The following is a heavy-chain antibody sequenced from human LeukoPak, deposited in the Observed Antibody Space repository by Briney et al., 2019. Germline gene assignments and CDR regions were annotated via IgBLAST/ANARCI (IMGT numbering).Heavy chain of an antibody. CDR3: ARDSYYYGDPNQHFDY. V-gene: IGHV4-61*02. D-gene: IGHD4-17*01. Sequence: SETLSLTCTVSGGSISGSSYYWSWIRQPAGKGLEWIGRIYTSGSTNYNPSLKSRVTMSVDTSKNQFSLKLSSVTAADTAVYYCARDSYYYGDPNQHFDYWGQGTLVTVSS. CDR1: GGSISGSSYY. CDR2: IYTSGST. J-gene: IGHJ4*02.